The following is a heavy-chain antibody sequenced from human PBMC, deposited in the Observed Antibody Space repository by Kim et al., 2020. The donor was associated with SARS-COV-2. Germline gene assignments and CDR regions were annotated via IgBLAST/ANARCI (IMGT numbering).Heavy chain of an antibody. CDR2: INPHSGGT. D-gene: IGHD3-10*01. CDR1: GFTFTGYY. Sequence: ASVKVSCKASGFTFTGYYIHWVRQAPGQGLEWMGRINPHSGGTNYAQEFQGRVTMTRDTSISTAYMELSRLRSDDTVVYYCARGGYASGTYYFDYCGQGT. J-gene: IGHJ4*02. V-gene: IGHV1-2*05. CDR3: ARGGYASGTYYFDY.